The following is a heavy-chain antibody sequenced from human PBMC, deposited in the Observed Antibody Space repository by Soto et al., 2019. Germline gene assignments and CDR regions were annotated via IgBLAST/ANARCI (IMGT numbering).Heavy chain of an antibody. J-gene: IGHJ6*02. Sequence: AASVKVSCKVSGYTLTELSMHWVRQAPGKGLEWMGSFDPEDGETIYTQTFQGRLTLTGDTSTDTAHMELSRLRSEDTAVYYCTTSLELPLGTDVWGQGTTVTVS. CDR3: TTSLELPLGTDV. CDR1: GYTLTELS. CDR2: FDPEDGET. V-gene: IGHV1-24*01. D-gene: IGHD1-7*01.